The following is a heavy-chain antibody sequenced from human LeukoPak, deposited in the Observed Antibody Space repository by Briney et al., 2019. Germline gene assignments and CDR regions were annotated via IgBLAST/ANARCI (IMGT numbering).Heavy chain of an antibody. V-gene: IGHV3-23*01. D-gene: IGHD3-10*01. CDR2: ISGSGGST. Sequence: GGSLRLSCAASGFTFSSYAMSWVRQAPGKGLEWVSAISGSGGSTYYADSVKGRFTISRDNSKDTLYLQMNSLRAEDTAVYYCAKAGYYYGSVYGMDVWGQGTTVTVSS. CDR3: AKAGYYYGSVYGMDV. J-gene: IGHJ6*02. CDR1: GFTFSSYA.